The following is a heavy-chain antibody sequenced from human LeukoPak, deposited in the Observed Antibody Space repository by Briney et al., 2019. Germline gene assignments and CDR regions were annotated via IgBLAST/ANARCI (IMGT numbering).Heavy chain of an antibody. CDR3: AKESWYDGPFDY. Sequence: PGGSLRLSCAASGFTFSSYAMSWVRQAPGKGLEWVSTISNSGGTTYYADSVKGRFTISRDDPENTLYLQMNSLRAEDTAVYYCAKESWYDGPFDYWGQGTLVTVSS. V-gene: IGHV3-23*01. CDR2: ISNSGGTT. D-gene: IGHD2-15*01. CDR1: GFTFSSYA. J-gene: IGHJ4*02.